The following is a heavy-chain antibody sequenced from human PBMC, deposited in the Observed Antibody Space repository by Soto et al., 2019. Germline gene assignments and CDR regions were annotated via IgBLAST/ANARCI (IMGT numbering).Heavy chain of an antibody. CDR2: INAANGNT. Sequence: GASVKVSCKASGYTFTSYGISWVRQAPVQGLEWMGWINAANGNTNYAPKLQGRVTITTDTSASTAYMELSSLRSEDTAVYYCAKDPTAMVNGLGWFDPWGQGTLVTVSS. J-gene: IGHJ5*02. V-gene: IGHV1-18*04. D-gene: IGHD5-18*01. CDR1: GYTFTSYG. CDR3: AKDPTAMVNGLGWFDP.